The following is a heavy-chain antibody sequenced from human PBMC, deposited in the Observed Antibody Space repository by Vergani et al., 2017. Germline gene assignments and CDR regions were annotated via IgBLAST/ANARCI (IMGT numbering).Heavy chain of an antibody. D-gene: IGHD6-19*01. CDR2: ISAYNGNT. CDR3: ARAGYSSGWYYYYYGMDV. J-gene: IGHJ6*02. V-gene: IGHV1-18*01. Sequence: QVQLVQSGAEVKKPGASVKVSCKASGYTFTSYGISWVRQAPGQGLEWMGWISAYNGNTNYAQKLQGRVTMTTDTSTSTAYMELRSLSSDDTAVYYCARAGYSSGWYYYYYGMDVWGQGTTVTVSS. CDR1: GYTFTSYG.